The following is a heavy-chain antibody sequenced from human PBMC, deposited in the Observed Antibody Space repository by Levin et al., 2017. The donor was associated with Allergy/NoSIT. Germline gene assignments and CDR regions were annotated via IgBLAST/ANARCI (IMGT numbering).Heavy chain of an antibody. CDR3: ARVTGIAVAGPRD. D-gene: IGHD6-19*01. V-gene: IGHV3-30-3*01. CDR2: ISYDGSNK. J-gene: IGHJ4*02. CDR1: GFTFSSYA. Sequence: AGGSLRLSCAASGFTFSSYAMHWVRQAPGKGLEWVAVISYDGSNKYYADSVKGRFTISRDNSKNTLYLQMNSLRAEDTAVYYCARVTGIAVAGPRDWGQGTLVTVSS.